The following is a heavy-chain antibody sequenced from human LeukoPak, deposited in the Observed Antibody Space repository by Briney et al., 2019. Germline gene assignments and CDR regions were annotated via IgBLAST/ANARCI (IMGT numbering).Heavy chain of an antibody. D-gene: IGHD3-10*01. J-gene: IGHJ3*02. Sequence: GRSLRLSCAASGFTFTNYGMHWVRQGPGRGPECVTVIWYDGSNNHYADSVKGRFTISRDNSKNTVFLEMNSLRAEDTAVYHCARDRYFGSDGFDIWGPGTMVIVSS. CDR2: IWYDGSNN. V-gene: IGHV3-33*01. CDR3: ARDRYFGSDGFDI. CDR1: GFTFTNYG.